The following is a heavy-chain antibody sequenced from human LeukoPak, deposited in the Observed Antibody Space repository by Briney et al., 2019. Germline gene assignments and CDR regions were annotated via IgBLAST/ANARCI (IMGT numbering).Heavy chain of an antibody. CDR3: AKGSWAGTSDH. J-gene: IGHJ4*02. V-gene: IGHV3-23*01. CDR1: GFTFSSYA. Sequence: GGSLRPSCAASGFTFSSYAMSWVRQAPGKGLEWVSAISGSGGSTYYADSVKGRFTISGDNSKNTLYLQMNSLRAEDTAVYYCAKGSWAGTSDHWGQGTLVTVSS. CDR2: ISGSGGST. D-gene: IGHD6-19*01.